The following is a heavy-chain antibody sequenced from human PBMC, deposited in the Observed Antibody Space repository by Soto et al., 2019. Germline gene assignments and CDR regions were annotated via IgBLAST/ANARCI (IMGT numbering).Heavy chain of an antibody. CDR3: ARGLYSTLGRSVIKYSYYGMDV. J-gene: IGHJ6*01. V-gene: IGHV1-18*01. CDR2: ISGYNGDT. Sequence: QVHLVQSGAEVKKPGASVKVSCKASGYTFTSYDVSWVRQAPGQGLQWMGWISGYNGDTNYAQKVQGRVNMTTDTSTTTGYMAPRSLRSDDTAVYYCARGLYSTLGRSVIKYSYYGMDVWGQGTTVTASS. CDR1: GYTFTSYD. D-gene: IGHD4-4*01.